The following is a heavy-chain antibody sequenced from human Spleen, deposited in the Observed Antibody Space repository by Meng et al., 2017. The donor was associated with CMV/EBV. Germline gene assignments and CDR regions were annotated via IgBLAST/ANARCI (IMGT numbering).Heavy chain of an antibody. D-gene: IGHD1-26*01. CDR1: GGSISSSSYY. CDR2: IYYSGST. V-gene: IGHV4-61*01. J-gene: IGHJ6*02. CDR3: ARRSGSYYYYGMDV. Sequence: GSLRLSCTVSGGSISSSSYYWSWIRQPPGKGLEWIGYIYYSGSTNYNPSLKSRVTISVDTSKNQFSLKLSSVTAADTAVYYCARRSGSYYYYGMDVWGQGTTVTVSS.